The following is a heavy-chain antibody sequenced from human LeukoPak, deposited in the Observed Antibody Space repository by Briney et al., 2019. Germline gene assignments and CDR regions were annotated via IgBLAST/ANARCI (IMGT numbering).Heavy chain of an antibody. CDR2: ISGDGSVT. D-gene: IGHD6-6*01. J-gene: IGHJ4*01. Sequence: GGSLRLSCTASGFTLRNYWMHWVRQVPGKRLVWVSRISGDGSVTNYADSVQGRFTISRDNAKNIVYLQINSLRSEDTAVYYCERYSSSSGGAYYYLDYWGHGALVTVSS. CDR1: GFTLRNYW. V-gene: IGHV3-74*01. CDR3: ERYSSSSGGAYYYLDY.